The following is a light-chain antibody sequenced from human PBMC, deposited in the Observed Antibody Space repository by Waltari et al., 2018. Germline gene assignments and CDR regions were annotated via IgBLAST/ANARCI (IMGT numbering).Light chain of an antibody. J-gene: IGLJ1*01. Sequence: QSVLTQPPSASGTPGQRVTIPCSGSRSNIGSNTVHWYQQLPGTAPKLLIYTNNQRPSGVPDRFSGSKSGTSASLAISGLQSEDEADYYCAAWDDSLNGFYVFGTGTKVTVL. CDR3: AAWDDSLNGFYV. CDR2: TNN. CDR1: RSNIGSNT. V-gene: IGLV1-44*01.